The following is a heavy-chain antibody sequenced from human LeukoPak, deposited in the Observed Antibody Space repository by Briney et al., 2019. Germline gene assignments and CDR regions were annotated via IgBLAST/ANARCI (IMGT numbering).Heavy chain of an antibody. Sequence: GGSLRLSCAASGFTVSSNYMSWVRQAPGKGLEWVSVIYSGGSTYYADSLKVRFTISRDNSKNTLYLQMNSLRAEDTAVYYCARAPMVRGVITTYYFDYWGQGTLVTVSS. D-gene: IGHD3-10*01. CDR2: IYSGGST. CDR3: ARAPMVRGVITTYYFDY. J-gene: IGHJ4*02. CDR1: GFTVSSNY. V-gene: IGHV3-66*01.